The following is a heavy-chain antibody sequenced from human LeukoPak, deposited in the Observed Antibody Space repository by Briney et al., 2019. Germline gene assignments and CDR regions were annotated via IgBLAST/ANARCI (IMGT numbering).Heavy chain of an antibody. V-gene: IGHV4-38-2*02. D-gene: IGHD1-26*01. CDR3: ARAGLSGSPGYWFDP. CDR1: GYSISSGYY. J-gene: IGHJ5*02. CDR2: IYHSGST. Sequence: SETLSLTCTVSGYSISSGYYWGWIRQPPGKGLEWIGSIYHSGSTYYNPSLKSRVTISVDTSKNQFSLKLSSVTAAGTAVYYCARAGLSGSPGYWFDPWGQGTLVTVSS.